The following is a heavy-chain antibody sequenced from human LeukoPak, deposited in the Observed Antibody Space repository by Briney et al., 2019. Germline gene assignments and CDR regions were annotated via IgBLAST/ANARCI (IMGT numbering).Heavy chain of an antibody. Sequence: SGGSLRLSCAASGFTFSSAWMTWVRQIPGKGLEWIGRIKSNADGETTDYAAPVKGRFTISRDDSKNILYLQMNSLNTEDSAVYYCSTVPSATKDFWGQGTLVIVSS. J-gene: IGHJ4*02. D-gene: IGHD2-15*01. CDR1: GFTFSSAW. CDR3: STVPSATKDF. CDR2: IKSNADGETT. V-gene: IGHV3-15*05.